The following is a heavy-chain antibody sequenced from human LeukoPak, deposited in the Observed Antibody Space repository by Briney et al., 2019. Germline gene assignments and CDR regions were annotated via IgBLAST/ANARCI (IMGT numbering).Heavy chain of an antibody. Sequence: KASQTLSLTCTVSGGSISNGGYYWNWIRQPPGKGLEWIGYIYHSGSTYYSPSLKSRVTISVDRSKNQFSLNLNSVTAADTAVYYCARDTRCYSSSCIFDYWGQGTLVTVSS. CDR2: IYHSGST. V-gene: IGHV4-30-2*01. J-gene: IGHJ4*02. CDR1: GGSISNGGYY. CDR3: ARDTRCYSSSCIFDY. D-gene: IGHD6-13*01.